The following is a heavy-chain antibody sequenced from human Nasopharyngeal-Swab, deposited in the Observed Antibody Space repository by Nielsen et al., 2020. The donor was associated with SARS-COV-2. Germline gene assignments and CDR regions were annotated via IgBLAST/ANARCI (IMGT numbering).Heavy chain of an antibody. CDR3: ATWGIGYGENAHATFDS. V-gene: IGHV1-69*10. D-gene: IGHD4-17*01. CDR1: GYTFSNYG. J-gene: IGHJ4*02. CDR2: IIVNLGMT. Sequence: SVQVSCKASGYTFSNYGISWVRQAPGQGLEWMGGIIVNLGMTKYAQKFKDSVIINADESTGTAYMELSSLRSEDTAVYYCATWGIGYGENAHATFDSWGQGTQVTVSS.